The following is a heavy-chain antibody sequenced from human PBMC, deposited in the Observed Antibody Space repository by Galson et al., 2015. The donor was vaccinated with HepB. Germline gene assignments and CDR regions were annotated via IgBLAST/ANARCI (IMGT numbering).Heavy chain of an antibody. Sequence: SETLSLTCAVSSGSVSSSDRCSWVRQPPGKGLEWIGEIYYGAITHYNPSLKGRVSVSKDDSKKQFSLTLTSVTAADTAVYYCARNRGSNDFDSWGQGILVTVSS. CDR1: SGSVSSSDR. D-gene: IGHD2-15*01. J-gene: IGHJ4*02. V-gene: IGHV4-4*02. CDR2: IYYGAIT. CDR3: ARNRGSNDFDS.